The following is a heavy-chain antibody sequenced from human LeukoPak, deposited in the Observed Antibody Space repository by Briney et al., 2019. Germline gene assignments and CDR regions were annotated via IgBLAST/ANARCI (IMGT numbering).Heavy chain of an antibody. CDR1: GYSFNHYW. CDR2: IYPGDSDA. V-gene: IGHV5-51*01. CDR3: AVLHLHDSGWDL. D-gene: IGHD5-12*01. Sequence: GASLKISCKASGYSFNHYWIGWVRPMPGKGLQWMGIIYPGDSDARYVPSFEGQVTFSADTSSRTAFLQWSSLKASDTGIYYCAVLHLHDSGWDLWGQGTQVTVSS. J-gene: IGHJ4*02.